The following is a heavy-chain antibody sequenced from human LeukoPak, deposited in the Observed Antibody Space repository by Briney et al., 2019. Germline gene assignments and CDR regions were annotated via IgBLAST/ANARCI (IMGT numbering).Heavy chain of an antibody. Sequence: PSETLSLTCTVSGYSVSSSYYWSWIRQPPGKGLEWIGYIYYSGSTNYNPSLKSRVTISVDTSKNQFSLKLSSVTAADTAVYYCASGIYSDYWGQGTLVTVSS. CDR1: GYSVSSSYY. CDR3: ASGIYSDY. V-gene: IGHV4-61*01. J-gene: IGHJ4*02. CDR2: IYYSGST.